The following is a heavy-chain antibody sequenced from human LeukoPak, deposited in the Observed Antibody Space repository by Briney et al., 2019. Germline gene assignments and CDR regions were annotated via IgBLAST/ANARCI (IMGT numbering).Heavy chain of an antibody. Sequence: GRSLRLSCAASGFSFSGCAMHWVRQAPGKGLEWVAVISYDGSSKLYPDSVKGRFTISRDNSKNTVSLQMNSLRAEDTAMYYCARQRDTYGYTDYWGQGTLVTVSS. V-gene: IGHV3-30-3*01. J-gene: IGHJ4*02. CDR1: GFSFSGCA. CDR3: ARQRDTYGYTDY. D-gene: IGHD5-18*01. CDR2: ISYDGSSK.